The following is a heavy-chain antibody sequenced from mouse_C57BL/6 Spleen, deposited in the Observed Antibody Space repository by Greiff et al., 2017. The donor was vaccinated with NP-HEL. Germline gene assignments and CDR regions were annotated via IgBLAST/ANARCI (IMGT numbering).Heavy chain of an antibody. J-gene: IGHJ1*03. CDR3: ASFSTVVANQRYFDV. D-gene: IGHD1-1*01. V-gene: IGHV1-36*01. Sequence: EVQLQQSGPVLVKPGPSVKISCKASGFTFTDYYMHWVKQSHGKSLEWIGLVYPYNGGTSYNQKFKGKATLTVDTSSSTAYMELNSLTSEDSAVYYCASFSTVVANQRYFDVWGTRTTVTVSS. CDR1: GFTFTDYY. CDR2: VYPYNGGT.